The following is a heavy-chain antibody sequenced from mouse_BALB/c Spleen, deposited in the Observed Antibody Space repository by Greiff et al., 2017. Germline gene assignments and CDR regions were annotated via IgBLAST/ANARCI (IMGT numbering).Heavy chain of an antibody. CDR3: TYRKDVDYAMDY. J-gene: IGHJ4*01. V-gene: IGHV1-15*01. D-gene: IGHD2-14*01. CDR1: GYTFTDYE. Sequence: VQLQQSGAELVRPGASVTLSCKASGYTFTDYEMHWVKQTPVHGLEWIGAIDPETGGTAYNQKFKGKATLTADKSSSTAYMELRSLTSEDSAVYYCTYRKDVDYAMDYWGQGTSVTVSS. CDR2: IDPETGGT.